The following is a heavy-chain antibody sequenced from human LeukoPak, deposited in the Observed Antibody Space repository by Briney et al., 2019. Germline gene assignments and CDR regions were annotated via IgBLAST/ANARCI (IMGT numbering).Heavy chain of an antibody. J-gene: IGHJ4*02. Sequence: ASVKLSCKASGYTFTGYYMRWVRQAPGQGLEWMGWINPNSGGTNYAQKFQGRVTMTRDTSISTAYMELSRLRSDDTAVYYCARDRWELLTFDYWGQGTLVTVSS. CDR1: GYTFTGYY. D-gene: IGHD1-26*01. CDR2: INPNSGGT. V-gene: IGHV1-2*02. CDR3: ARDRWELLTFDY.